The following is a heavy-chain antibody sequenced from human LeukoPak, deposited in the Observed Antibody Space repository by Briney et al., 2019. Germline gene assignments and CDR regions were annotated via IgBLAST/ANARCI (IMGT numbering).Heavy chain of an antibody. V-gene: IGHV1-18*01. CDR2: ISAYNGNT. CDR1: GYTFTSYG. Sequence: ASVKVSCKASGYTFTSYGISWVRQAPGQGLEWMGWISAYNGNTNYAQKLQGRVTMTRDTSISTAYMELSRVRSDDTAVYYCARDPPDIVVVPAARDAYWGQGTLVTVSS. CDR3: ARDPPDIVVVPAARDAY. J-gene: IGHJ4*02. D-gene: IGHD2-2*01.